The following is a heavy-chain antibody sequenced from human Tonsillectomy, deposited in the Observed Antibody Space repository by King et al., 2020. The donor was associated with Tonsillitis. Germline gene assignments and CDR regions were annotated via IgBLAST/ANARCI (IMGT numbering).Heavy chain of an antibody. D-gene: IGHD6-13*01. Sequence: QVQLQESGPRLVRTSETLSLTCTVSGTSISSSYWSWIRQPAGKGREYLGLIYDTATTNYNPSLNTRVTMSKYTTKTQFSLYLRSVTAAATAVYYCASLNVAGFVLRWGQTTLVAVSS. J-gene: IGHJ4*02. CDR2: IYDTATT. CDR3: ASLNVAGFVLR. CDR1: GTSISSSY. V-gene: IGHV4-4*07.